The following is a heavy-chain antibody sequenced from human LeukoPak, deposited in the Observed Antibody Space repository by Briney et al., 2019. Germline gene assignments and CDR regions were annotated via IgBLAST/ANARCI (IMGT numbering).Heavy chain of an antibody. CDR1: GDSVSSNSGA. CDR3: AKGQWLVNDAFNI. CDR2: TYYRSKRYN. D-gene: IGHD6-19*01. Sequence: SRTLSLTCAISGDSVSSNSGAWNWIRQSQSRGLEWLGRTYYRSKRYNDYAVSVERRITINPDTSKNQFSLQLNSVTPEDTAVYYCAKGQWLVNDAFNIWGQGTMVTVSS. J-gene: IGHJ3*02. V-gene: IGHV6-1*01.